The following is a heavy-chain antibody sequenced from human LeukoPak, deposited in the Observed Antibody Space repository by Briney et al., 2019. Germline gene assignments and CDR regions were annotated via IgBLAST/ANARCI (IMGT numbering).Heavy chain of an antibody. CDR2: IFDGGNV. CDR1: GNSLNSGGNY. CDR3: ATGRSKTVDF. Sequence: SQTLSLTCSVSGNSLNSGGNYRHWIRQAPGKGLEWIGYIFDGGNVDYNPSLSGRVTMSQDASKNQFSLKMTSVTAADTALYYCATGRSKTVDFWGQGTLVTVSS. D-gene: IGHD1-26*01. J-gene: IGHJ4*02. V-gene: IGHV4-31*03.